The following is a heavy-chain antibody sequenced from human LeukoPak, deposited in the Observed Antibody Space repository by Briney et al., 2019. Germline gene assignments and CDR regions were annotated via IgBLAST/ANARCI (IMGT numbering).Heavy chain of an antibody. D-gene: IGHD1-14*01. CDR1: GFTFSSYA. CDR2: ISGSGGST. Sequence: HTGGSLRLSCAASGFTFSSYAMSWVRQAPGKGLEWVSAISGSGGSTYYADSVEGRFTISRDNSKNTLYLQINSLRAEDTAVYYCAKRRSATTTDWFDPWGQGTLVTVSS. CDR3: AKRRSATTTDWFDP. J-gene: IGHJ5*02. V-gene: IGHV3-23*01.